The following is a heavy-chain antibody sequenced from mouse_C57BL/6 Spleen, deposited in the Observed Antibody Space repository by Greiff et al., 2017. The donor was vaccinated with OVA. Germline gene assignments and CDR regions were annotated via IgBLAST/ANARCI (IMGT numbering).Heavy chain of an antibody. CDR1: GYTFTSYW. CDR3: ARWPDFLYAMDY. Sequence: QVQLKESGTELVKPGASVKLSCKASGYTFTSYWMHWVKQRPGQGLEWIGNINPSNGGTNYNEKFKSKATLTVDKSSSTAYMQLSSLTSEDSAVYYCARWPDFLYAMDYWGQGTSVTVSS. J-gene: IGHJ4*01. V-gene: IGHV1-53*01. CDR2: INPSNGGT.